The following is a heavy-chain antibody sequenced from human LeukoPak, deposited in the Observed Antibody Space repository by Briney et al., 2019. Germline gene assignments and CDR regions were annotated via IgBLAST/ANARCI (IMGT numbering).Heavy chain of an antibody. V-gene: IGHV1-2*02. Sequence: ASVKVSCKASGYTFTGYYMHWVRQAPGQGLEWMGWINPNSGGTNYAQKFQGRVTMTRDTSISTAYMELSRLRSDDTAVYYCARHLTYYYYYMDVWGKGTTVTVSS. J-gene: IGHJ6*03. CDR3: ARHLTYYYYYMDV. CDR2: INPNSGGT. CDR1: GYTFTGYY.